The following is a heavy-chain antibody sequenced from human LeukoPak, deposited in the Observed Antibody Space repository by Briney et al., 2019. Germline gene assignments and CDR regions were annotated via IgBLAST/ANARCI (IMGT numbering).Heavy chain of an antibody. CDR3: ARHGAAVAGIYDY. J-gene: IGHJ4*02. CDR2: IHYSGST. CDR1: GGSISSYY. Sequence: SETLSLTCPVSGGSISSYYWSWIRQPPEKGLEWIGYIHYSGSTNYNPSLKSRVTISVDTSKNQFSLKLSSVTAADTAVYYCARHGAAVAGIYDYWGQGTLVTVSS. V-gene: IGHV4-59*08. D-gene: IGHD6-19*01.